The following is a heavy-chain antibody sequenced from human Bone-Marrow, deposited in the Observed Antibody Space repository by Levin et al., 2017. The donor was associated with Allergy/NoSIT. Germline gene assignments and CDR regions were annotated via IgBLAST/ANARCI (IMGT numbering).Heavy chain of an antibody. CDR1: GFTFSNAW. CDR3: TTDPRYYDFWSGYFRVDPYYYGMDV. V-gene: IGHV3-15*01. Sequence: LSLTCAASGFTFSNAWMSWVRQAPGKGLEWVGRIKSKTDGGTTDYAAPVKGRFTISRDDSKNTLYLQMNSLKTEDTAVYYCTTDPRYYDFWSGYFRVDPYYYGMDVWGQGTTVTVSS. J-gene: IGHJ6*02. D-gene: IGHD3-3*01. CDR2: IKSKTDGGTT.